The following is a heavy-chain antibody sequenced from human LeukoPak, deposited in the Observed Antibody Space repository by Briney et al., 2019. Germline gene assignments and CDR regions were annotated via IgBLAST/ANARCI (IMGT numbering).Heavy chain of an antibody. CDR2: IYTSGST. CDR3: ARDGSYPFDY. D-gene: IGHD1-26*01. CDR1: GGSISIYY. Sequence: SETLSLTCTVSGGSISIYYWSWIRQPAGKGLEWIGRIYTSGSTNYNPSLKSRVTISVDKSKNQFSLKLSSVTAADTAVYYCARDGSYPFDYWGQGTLVTVSS. V-gene: IGHV4-4*07. J-gene: IGHJ4*02.